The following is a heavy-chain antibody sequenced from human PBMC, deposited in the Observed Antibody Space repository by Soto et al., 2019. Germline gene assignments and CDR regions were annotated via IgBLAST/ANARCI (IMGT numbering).Heavy chain of an antibody. CDR1: GYSFSSYG. J-gene: IGHJ4*02. CDR3: ARDRLRGYDSSGFYS. D-gene: IGHD3-22*01. CDR2: INTYNGNR. V-gene: IGHV1-18*01. Sequence: QVQLVQSGAELRKPGASVKVSCKASGYSFSSYGINWVRQAPGQGLEWMGWINTYNGNRNYAQKFEDRVTMTTATSTSTVYMELRSLKSDDTAIYYCARDRLRGYDSSGFYSWGQGTLFTVAS.